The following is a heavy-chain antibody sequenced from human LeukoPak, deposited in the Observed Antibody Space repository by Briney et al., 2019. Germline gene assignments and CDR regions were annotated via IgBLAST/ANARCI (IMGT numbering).Heavy chain of an antibody. CDR2: IYTSGCT. CDR3: ARHFQSRDPFDP. D-gene: IGHD5-24*01. V-gene: IGHV4-4*09. Sequence: KPSETLSLTCTVSGGSISSYYWSWIRQPPGKGLEWIGYIYTSGCTNYNPSLKSRVTISVDTSKNQFSLKLSSVTAADTAVYYCARHFQSRDPFDPWGQGTLVTVSS. J-gene: IGHJ5*02. CDR1: GGSISSYY.